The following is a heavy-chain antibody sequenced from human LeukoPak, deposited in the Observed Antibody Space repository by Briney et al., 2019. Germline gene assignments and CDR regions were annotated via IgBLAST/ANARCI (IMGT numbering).Heavy chain of an antibody. CDR3: ARGRGYSSGWYNWFDP. D-gene: IGHD6-19*01. CDR1: GGSFSGYY. J-gene: IGHJ5*02. CDR2: INHSGST. V-gene: IGHV4-34*01. Sequence: SETLSLTCAVYGGSFSGYYWSWIRQPPGKGLEWIGEINHSGSTNYNPSLKSRVTISVDTSKNQFSLKLSSVTAADTAAYYCARGRGYSSGWYNWFDPWGQGTLVTVSS.